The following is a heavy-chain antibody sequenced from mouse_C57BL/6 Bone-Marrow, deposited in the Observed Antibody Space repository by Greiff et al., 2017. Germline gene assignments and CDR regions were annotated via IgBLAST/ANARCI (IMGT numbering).Heavy chain of an antibody. CDR3: ARNKSYSNCWYYFDY. CDR1: GFSFTSYA. V-gene: IGHV2-9-1*01. J-gene: IGHJ2*01. CDR2: IWTGGGT. Sequence: VQLVESGPGLVAPSQSLSITCTVSGFSFTSYAISWVRQPPGKGLEWLGVIWTGGGTSYNSALKSRQSISKDNSKNNVFLNMNSLQTADTAKYYGARNKSYSNCWYYFDYWGQGTTLTVSS. D-gene: IGHD2-5*01.